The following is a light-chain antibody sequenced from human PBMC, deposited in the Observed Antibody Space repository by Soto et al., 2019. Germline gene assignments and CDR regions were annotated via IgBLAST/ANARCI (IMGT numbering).Light chain of an antibody. CDR3: QHYGSSPPYT. J-gene: IGKJ2*01. CDR2: GST. V-gene: IGKV3-20*01. CDR1: QSVSNNY. Sequence: EVVLTQSPGTLSLSPGERATLSCRASQSVSNNYLAWYQQKRGQSPKLLIFGSTDRATGIPDRFSGSGSGTYFPLTISILDPEDFAVYYFQHYGSSPPYTFGQVTKLEIK.